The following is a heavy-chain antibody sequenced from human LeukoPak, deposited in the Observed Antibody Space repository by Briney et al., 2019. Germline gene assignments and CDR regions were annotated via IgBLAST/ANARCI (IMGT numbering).Heavy chain of an antibody. D-gene: IGHD6-19*01. CDR2: IYSGGST. J-gene: IGHJ4*02. CDR1: GFTVSTKY. Sequence: GGSLRLSCAASGFTVSTKYLSWVRQAPGKGLEWVSVIYSGGSTYYADSVKGRFTISRDNSQNKVYLQMSSLRAEDTAVYYCATGPVAGPVKYYFDYWGQGTLVTVSS. V-gene: IGHV3-66*01. CDR3: ATGPVAGPVKYYFDY.